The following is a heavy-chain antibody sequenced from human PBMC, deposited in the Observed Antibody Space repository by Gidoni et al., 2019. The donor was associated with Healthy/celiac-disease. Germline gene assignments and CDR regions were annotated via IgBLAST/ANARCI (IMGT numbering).Heavy chain of an antibody. CDR2: INHNSGGT. D-gene: IGHD2-2*01. CDR1: GYTFTGYE. Sequence: QVQLVQSGAEVKKPGASVKVSCKACGYTFTGYEMHWVRQAPGQVLEWMGWINHNSGGTNDAQKLQARATMTRDTSISTAYRELSRLRSDDTAVYYCARDRPTHSTPYGYWGQGTLVTVSS. J-gene: IGHJ4*02. V-gene: IGHV1-2*02. CDR3: ARDRPTHSTPYGY.